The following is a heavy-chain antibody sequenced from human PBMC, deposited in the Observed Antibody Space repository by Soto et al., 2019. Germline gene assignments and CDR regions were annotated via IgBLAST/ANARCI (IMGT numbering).Heavy chain of an antibody. CDR3: AREWSAFDY. Sequence: NPSETLSLTCTVSGDSFSRYRWSWIRQPPGKGLEYIGYMYSSGYTDYNPSLKSRVTMSLDTSKNQYSLKLTSATAADTAVYYCAREWSAFDYWGQGILVTVSS. J-gene: IGHJ4*02. CDR2: MYSSGYT. D-gene: IGHD2-15*01. V-gene: IGHV4-59*01. CDR1: GDSFSRYR.